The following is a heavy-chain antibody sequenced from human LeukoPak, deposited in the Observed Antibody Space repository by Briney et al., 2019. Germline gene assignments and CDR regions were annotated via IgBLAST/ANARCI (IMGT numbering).Heavy chain of an antibody. Sequence: SETLSLTCSVSGGSISSSGYYWGWIRQPPGKGLEWIGSIYYSGSTYYNPSLKSRVTISVDTSKNQFSLKLSSVTAADTAVYYCARLYSSSWNYYYYFDYWGQGTLVTVSS. CDR1: GGSISSSGYY. CDR3: ARLYSSSWNYYYYFDY. CDR2: IYYSGST. J-gene: IGHJ4*02. D-gene: IGHD6-13*01. V-gene: IGHV4-39*01.